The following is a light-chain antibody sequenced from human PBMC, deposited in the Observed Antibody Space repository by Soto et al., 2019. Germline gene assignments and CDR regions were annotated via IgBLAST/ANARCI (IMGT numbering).Light chain of an antibody. CDR3: HQYGISPPT. J-gene: IGKJ1*01. Sequence: DIQMTQSPSSLSASVGDRVTITCRASQSISNFLNWYQQKPGKAPKLLIYAASSLRSGVTSRFSGSGSGTDFTLTISSLEPEDFAVFYCHQYGISPPTFGPGTKVDIK. CDR2: AAS. CDR1: QSISNF. V-gene: IGKV1-39*01.